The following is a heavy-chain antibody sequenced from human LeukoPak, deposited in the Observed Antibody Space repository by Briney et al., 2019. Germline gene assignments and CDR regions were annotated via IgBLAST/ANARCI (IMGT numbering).Heavy chain of an antibody. CDR3: AIDYGDYGYFDY. CDR1: GYTFTGYY. V-gene: IGHV1-2*02. Sequence: ASVKVSCKASGYTFTGYYMHWVRQAPGQGLEWMGWINPNSGGTNYAQKFQGRVTMTRDTSISTAYMELSRLRSDDTAVYYCAIDYGDYGYFDYWGQGTLVTVSS. D-gene: IGHD4-17*01. CDR2: INPNSGGT. J-gene: IGHJ4*02.